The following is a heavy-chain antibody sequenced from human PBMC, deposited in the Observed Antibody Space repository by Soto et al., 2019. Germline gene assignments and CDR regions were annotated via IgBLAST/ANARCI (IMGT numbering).Heavy chain of an antibody. D-gene: IGHD6-6*01. CDR2: INPNSGGT. J-gene: IGHJ4*02. V-gene: IGHV1-2*04. CDR1: GYTFTGYY. Sequence: ASVKVSCKASGYTFTGYYMHWVRQAPGQGLEWMGWINPNSGGTNYAQKFQGWVTMTRDTSISTAYMELSRLRSDDTAVYYCARAWDRHSSSSAVDYWGQGTLVTVSS. CDR3: ARAWDRHSSSSAVDY.